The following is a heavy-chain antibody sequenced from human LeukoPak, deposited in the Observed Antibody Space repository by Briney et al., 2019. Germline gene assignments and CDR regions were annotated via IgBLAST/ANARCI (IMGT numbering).Heavy chain of an antibody. J-gene: IGHJ6*03. V-gene: IGHV3-66*01. CDR2: IYSDSNT. CDR1: GFSVSSNY. Sequence: GGSLRLSCAASGFSVSSNYLTWVRQAPGKGLECVSVIYSDSNTYYADSVKGRFTISRDNSKNTLYLQMSSLKAEDTAVYYCAKGGISTIVRGVIGYMDVWGKGTTVTISS. CDR3: AKGGISTIVRGVIGYMDV. D-gene: IGHD3-10*01.